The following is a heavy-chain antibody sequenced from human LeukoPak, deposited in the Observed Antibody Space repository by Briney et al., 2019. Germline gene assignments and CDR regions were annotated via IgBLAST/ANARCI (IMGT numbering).Heavy chain of an antibody. J-gene: IGHJ4*02. CDR2: IRNKVNSYTT. V-gene: IGHV3-72*01. CDR3: ARLGLLRARNYLDY. CDR1: GFTFSDHQ. Sequence: GGSLRLSCAASGFTFSDHQMDWVRQAPGKGLEWVARIRNKVNSYTTEFAASVKGRFIISRDDSKNSLYLQMNSLKTEDTAVYYCARLGLLRARNYLDYWGQGTLVTVSS. D-gene: IGHD1-26*01.